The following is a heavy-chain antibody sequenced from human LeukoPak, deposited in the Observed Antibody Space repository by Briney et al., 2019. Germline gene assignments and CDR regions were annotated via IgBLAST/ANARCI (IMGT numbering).Heavy chain of an antibody. CDR2: ISGSAYST. J-gene: IGHJ4*02. D-gene: IGHD3-22*01. Sequence: PGGSLRLSCAASGFTFDIFGMSWVSQAPGKGLEWVSTISGSAYSTYYADSVKGRFTISRDNSKNTLYLQMNSLRAEDTAVYYCAKDYGTMIVVVTQSYFDYWGQGTLVTVSS. CDR1: GFTFDIFG. V-gene: IGHV3-23*01. CDR3: AKDYGTMIVVVTQSYFDY.